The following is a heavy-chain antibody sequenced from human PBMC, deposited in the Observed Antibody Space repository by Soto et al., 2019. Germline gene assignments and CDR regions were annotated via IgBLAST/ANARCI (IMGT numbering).Heavy chain of an antibody. CDR1: GGDFLSYT. CDR3: AQMWFGELWHGMDV. CDR2: IIPILDVA. Sequence: QLVQSGAEVKRPGSSVKVSCKASGGDFLSYTISWVRQVPGQGPEWMGTIIPILDVAKNAQKFQGRVAITADKATSTAYMELRSLRSDDTAVYCCAQMWFGELWHGMDVWGQGTTITVSS. J-gene: IGHJ6*02. V-gene: IGHV1-69*02. D-gene: IGHD3-10*01.